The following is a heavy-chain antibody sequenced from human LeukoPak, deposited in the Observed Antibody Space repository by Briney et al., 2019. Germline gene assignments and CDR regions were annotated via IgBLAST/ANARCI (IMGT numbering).Heavy chain of an antibody. Sequence: GGSLRLSCAASGFTLSSYAMSWVRQAPGKGLEWVSYISSSGSTIYYADSVKGRFTISRDNAKSSLYLQMNSLRAEDTAVYYCARDNSGALDYWGQGTLVTVSS. D-gene: IGHD2-15*01. V-gene: IGHV3-48*04. CDR2: ISSSGSTI. J-gene: IGHJ4*02. CDR1: GFTLSSYA. CDR3: ARDNSGALDY.